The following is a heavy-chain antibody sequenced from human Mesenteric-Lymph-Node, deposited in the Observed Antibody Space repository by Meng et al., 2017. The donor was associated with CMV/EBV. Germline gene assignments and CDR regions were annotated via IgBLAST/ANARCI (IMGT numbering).Heavy chain of an antibody. Sequence: SETLSLTCAVYDGSFTNYYWSWIRQPPGKGLEWIGEVNDRGSANYNPSLKSRVTMSVDKSNNHFSLELNSVTAADTAVYHCARRSYCSNGICLYTTYSFHYWGPGTLVTVSS. CDR1: DGSFTNYY. V-gene: IGHV4-34*01. D-gene: IGHD2-15*01. CDR3: ARRSYCSNGICLYTTYSFHY. CDR2: VNDRGSA. J-gene: IGHJ4*02.